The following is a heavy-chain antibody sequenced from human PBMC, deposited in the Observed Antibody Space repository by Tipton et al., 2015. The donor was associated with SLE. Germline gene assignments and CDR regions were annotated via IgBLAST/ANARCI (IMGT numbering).Heavy chain of an antibody. J-gene: IGHJ4*02. CDR3: ARRTSGYAPDY. CDR2: IDYSGRT. D-gene: IGHD5-12*01. Sequence: LRLSCTVSGGSITSSCFYWGWFRQPPGKGLEWIGSIDYSGRTYYTPSLKSQVTISVDTSKNQFSLKLSSVTAADTAFYYCARRTSGYAPDYWGQGTLVTVSS. V-gene: IGHV4-39*07. CDR1: GGSITSSCFY.